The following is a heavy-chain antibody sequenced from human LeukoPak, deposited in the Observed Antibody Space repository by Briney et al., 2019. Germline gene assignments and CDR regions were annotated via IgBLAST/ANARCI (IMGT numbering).Heavy chain of an antibody. CDR2: IYTSGST. J-gene: IGHJ6*03. CDR1: DDSISNYY. V-gene: IGHV4-4*07. Sequence: SETLSLTCSVSDDSISNYYWSWIPQPAGKGLEWIGRIYTSGSTNYNPSLKSRVTMSVDTSKNQFSLILSSVTAADTAVYYCARESDYYYYMDVWGKGTTVTISS. CDR3: ARESDYYYYMDV.